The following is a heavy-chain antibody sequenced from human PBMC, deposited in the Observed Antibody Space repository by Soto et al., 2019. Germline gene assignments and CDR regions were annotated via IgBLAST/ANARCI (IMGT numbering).Heavy chain of an antibody. CDR2: MSDDGIAK. D-gene: IGHD1-20*01. CDR1: G. J-gene: IGHJ6*02. V-gene: IGHV3-30*03. Sequence: GRRCFLRRPGEGLELVAGMSDDGIAKLYADYVKGRFTISRENSKNTLYLQMNSLRAEATAVYYCAIEYNWPPSYYYYGLDVPAQGTTVTVSS. CDR3: AIEYNWPPSYYYYGLDV.